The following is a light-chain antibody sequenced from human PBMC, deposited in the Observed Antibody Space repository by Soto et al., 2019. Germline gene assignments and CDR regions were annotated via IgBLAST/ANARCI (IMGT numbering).Light chain of an antibody. CDR1: QSVNTK. CDR3: QQYNNWYT. Sequence: ETVITQAPATLSVSPGERATLSCRASQSVNTKLAWYQHSPGQAPRLLIYGASTRATGIPTGFSGSGSGTEFTLTISSLQSEDFAIYFSQQYNNWYTFGQGTKLEIK. CDR2: GAS. J-gene: IGKJ2*01. V-gene: IGKV3-15*01.